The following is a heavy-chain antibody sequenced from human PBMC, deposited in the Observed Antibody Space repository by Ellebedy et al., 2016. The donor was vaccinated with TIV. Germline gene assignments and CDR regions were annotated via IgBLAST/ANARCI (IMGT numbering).Heavy chain of an antibody. CDR2: INEDGSTT. J-gene: IGHJ4*02. CDR3: VRDLAGRSGY. Sequence: GESLKISXAASGFTFSSNWMHWVRQVPGKGLVWVSRINEDGSTTNHADSVKGRFTISRDNAKNTLYLQMNSLRAEDTAVYYCVRDLAGRSGYWGQGSLVTVSS. V-gene: IGHV3-74*01. CDR1: GFTFSSNW. D-gene: IGHD6-19*01.